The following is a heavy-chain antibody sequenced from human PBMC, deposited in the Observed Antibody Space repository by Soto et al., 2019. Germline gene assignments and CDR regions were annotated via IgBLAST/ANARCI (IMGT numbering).Heavy chain of an antibody. CDR2: ISAYSGNT. Sequence: QVQLVQSGTEVKKPGASVKVSCKASGYAFRTYAISWVRQAPGQGLEWMGWISAYSGNTNYAQKFQGRVTMTTDTSTFTSYMELRSLRSDDTAVYYCAGDSGSSTVTYYYFGMDVWGQGTTVTVSS. CDR1: GYAFRTYA. D-gene: IGHD3-10*01. V-gene: IGHV1-18*01. J-gene: IGHJ6*02. CDR3: AGDSGSSTVTYYYFGMDV.